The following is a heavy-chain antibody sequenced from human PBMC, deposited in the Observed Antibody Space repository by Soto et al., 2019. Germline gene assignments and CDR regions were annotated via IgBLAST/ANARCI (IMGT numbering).Heavy chain of an antibody. J-gene: IGHJ4*02. CDR3: ARLGCSSTSCYNKAFDY. V-gene: IGHV3-21*01. CDR2: ISSSSSYI. CDR1: GFTFSSYS. Sequence: LRLSCAASGFTFSSYSMNWVRQAPGKGLEWVSSISSSSSYIYYADSVKGRFTISRDNAKNSLYLQMNSLRAEDTAVYYCARLGCSSTSCYNKAFDYWGQGTLVTVSS. D-gene: IGHD2-2*02.